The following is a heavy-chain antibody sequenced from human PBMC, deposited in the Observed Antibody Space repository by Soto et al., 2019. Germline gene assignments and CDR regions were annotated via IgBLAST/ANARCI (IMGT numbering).Heavy chain of an antibody. CDR2: ISWSSYI. J-gene: IGHJ4*02. Sequence: GGSLRLSCAASGFNFDDYAIHWVRQAPGKGLEWVSGISWSSYIYYADSVKGRFTISRDNAKNSLYLQMNSLRAEDTAVYYCARDQPGYSYGYGLGYWGQGTLVTVSS. CDR3: ARDQPGYSYGYGLGY. CDR1: GFNFDDYA. V-gene: IGHV3-9*01. D-gene: IGHD5-18*01.